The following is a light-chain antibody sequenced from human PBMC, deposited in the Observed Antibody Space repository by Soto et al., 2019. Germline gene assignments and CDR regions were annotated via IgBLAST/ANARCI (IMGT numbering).Light chain of an antibody. CDR1: SSDIGAYNY. CDR2: EVR. J-gene: IGLJ2*01. V-gene: IGLV2-14*01. Sequence: QSALTQPASVSGSPGQSITISCTGTSSDIGAYNYVSWYQQHPGKAPQLMIYEVRYRPSGISSRFSGSKSRNTASLTISGLQAEDEADFCCSSYTSHNTLVFGGGTKLTVL. CDR3: SSYTSHNTLV.